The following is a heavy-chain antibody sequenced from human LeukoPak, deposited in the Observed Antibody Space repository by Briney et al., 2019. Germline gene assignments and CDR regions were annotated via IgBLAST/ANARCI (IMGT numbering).Heavy chain of an antibody. CDR2: IYTSGST. V-gene: IGHV4-4*07. J-gene: IGHJ5*02. CDR3: ARGPKGSGSYYKWFDP. D-gene: IGHD3-10*01. CDR1: GGSISSYY. Sequence: SGALSLTCTVSGGSISSYYWSWIRQPAGEGLEWIGRIYTSGSTNYNPSLKSRGTMPVDTSKNQFSLKLSSVTAADTAVYYCARGPKGSGSYYKWFDPWGQGTLVTVSS.